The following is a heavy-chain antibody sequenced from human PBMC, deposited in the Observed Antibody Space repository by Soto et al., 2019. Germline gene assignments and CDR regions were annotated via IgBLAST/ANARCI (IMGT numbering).Heavy chain of an antibody. Sequence: SETLSLTCAVYGGSFSGYYWSWIRQPPGKGLEWIGEINHSGSTNYNPSLKSRVTISVDTSKNQFSLNLSSVTAADTAVYYCAVYCSSTIFSLGYNYYGVAVWGQATTVSLCS. D-gene: IGHD2-2*01. V-gene: IGHV4-34*01. CDR1: GGSFSGYY. CDR2: INHSGST. CDR3: AVYCSSTIFSLGYNYYGVAV. J-gene: IGHJ6*02.